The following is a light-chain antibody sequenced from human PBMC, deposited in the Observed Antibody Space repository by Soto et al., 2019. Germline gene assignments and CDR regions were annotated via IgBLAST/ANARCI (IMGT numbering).Light chain of an antibody. V-gene: IGKV2-28*01. CDR2: LGS. CDR1: QSLLHSNGYNY. CDR3: MQALQRFT. Sequence: DIVMTQSPLSLPVTPGEPASISCRSSQSLLHSNGYNYLDWYLQKPGQSPQLLIYLGSNRASGVPDRFSGSGSGTDFTLKISRVEAEDVGVYYCMQALQRFTFCPGTKVDIK. J-gene: IGKJ3*01.